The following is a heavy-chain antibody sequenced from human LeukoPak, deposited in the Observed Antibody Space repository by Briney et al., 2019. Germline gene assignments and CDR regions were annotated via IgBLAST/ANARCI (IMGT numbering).Heavy chain of an antibody. V-gene: IGHV4-34*01. D-gene: IGHD6-6*01. Sequence: SETLSLTCAVYGGSFSGYYWSWIRQPPGKGLEWIGEINHSGSTNYSPSLKSRVTISVDTSKNQFSLKLSSVTAADTAVYYCARVGYSSSSGRGDDYWGQGTLVTVSS. J-gene: IGHJ4*02. CDR1: GGSFSGYY. CDR3: ARVGYSSSSGRGDDY. CDR2: INHSGST.